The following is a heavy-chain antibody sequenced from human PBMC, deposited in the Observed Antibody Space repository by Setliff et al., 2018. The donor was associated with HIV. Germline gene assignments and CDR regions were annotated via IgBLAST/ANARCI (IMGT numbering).Heavy chain of an antibody. D-gene: IGHD3-22*01. CDR1: GGSISSYY. V-gene: IGHV4-4*09. CDR3: ARGLSFYDPGGFDY. CDR2: IYTSGST. J-gene: IGHJ4*02. Sequence: SETLSLTCTVSGGSISSYYWSWIRQPPGKALEWIGYIYTSGSTNYNPSLKSRATISVDTSKNQFSLKLSSVTAADTAVYYCARGLSFYDPGGFDYWGQGTLVTVSS.